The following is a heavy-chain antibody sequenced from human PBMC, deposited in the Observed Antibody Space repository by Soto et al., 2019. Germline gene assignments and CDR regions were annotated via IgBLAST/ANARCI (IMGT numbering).Heavy chain of an antibody. J-gene: IGHJ4*02. CDR1: GYSFATSG. D-gene: IGHD3-22*01. Sequence: QVKLVQSGTEVKKPGASLKVSCKASGYSFATSGISWVRQATGQVLEWMGWISVYNGNTNYDQKLHDRVTMTTDTSTTTAYLELRSLRSDDTAVYYCARAGQYYDSSGYVNWGQGTLVTVSS. CDR3: ARAGQYYDSSGYVN. CDR2: ISVYNGNT. V-gene: IGHV1-18*01.